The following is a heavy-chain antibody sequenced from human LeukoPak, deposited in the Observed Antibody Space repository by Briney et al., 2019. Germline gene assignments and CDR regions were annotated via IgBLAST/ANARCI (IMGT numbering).Heavy chain of an antibody. CDR1: GFTFSSYW. D-gene: IGHD6-19*01. Sequence: PGGSLRLSCAASGFTFSSYWMQWVRQAPGKGLVWVSRINSDGRSTSYADSVKGRFTISRDNAKNTLYLQMNSLRAEDTAVYYCARAGIAVAGFKDYYYYMDVWGKGTTVTVSS. CDR3: ARAGIAVAGFKDYYYYMDV. J-gene: IGHJ6*03. V-gene: IGHV3-74*01. CDR2: INSDGRST.